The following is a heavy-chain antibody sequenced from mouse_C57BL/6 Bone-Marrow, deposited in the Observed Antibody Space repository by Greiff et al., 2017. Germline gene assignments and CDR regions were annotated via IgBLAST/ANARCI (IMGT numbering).Heavy chain of an antibody. J-gene: IGHJ1*03. D-gene: IGHD1-1*01. CDR3: ARPYYHRRYFDV. CDR2: ISSGGSYT. V-gene: IGHV5-6*01. Sequence: EVQRVESGGDLVKPGGSLKLSCAASGFTFSSYGMSWVRQTPDKRLEWVATISSGGSYTYYPDSVKGRFTISRDNAKNTLYLQMSSLKSEDTAMYYCARPYYHRRYFDVWGTGTTVTVSS. CDR1: GFTFSSYG.